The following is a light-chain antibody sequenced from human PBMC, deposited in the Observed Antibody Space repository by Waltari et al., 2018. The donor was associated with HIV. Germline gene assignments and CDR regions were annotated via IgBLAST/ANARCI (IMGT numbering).Light chain of an antibody. V-gene: IGKV1-39*01. Sequence: DINMTQSPSSLSASVGDRVTITCRTRQNIINYLNLYHQSPGKAPSLLIFGASTLQKGVSSRFSGRGSDTEFALSMAGLQHEDFGTYYCQQTFSPPRTFGPGT. J-gene: IGKJ3*01. CDR2: GAS. CDR3: QQTFSPPRT. CDR1: QNIINY.